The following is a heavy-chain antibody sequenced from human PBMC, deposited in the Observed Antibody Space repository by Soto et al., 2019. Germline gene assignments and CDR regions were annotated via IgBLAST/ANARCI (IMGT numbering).Heavy chain of an antibody. Sequence: GRSMRHPWAAAERTFSSYAICWVSQAQSKGLEWVSAITGSGGTTDYAAPVKGRFTISRDDSKNTLYLQMNSLKTEDTAVYYCTTVFPITMIFGWFDPWGQGTLVTVSS. CDR1: ERTFSSYA. V-gene: IGHV3-23*01. D-gene: IGHD3-22*01. CDR2: ITGSGGTT. CDR3: TTVFPITMIFGWFDP. J-gene: IGHJ5*02.